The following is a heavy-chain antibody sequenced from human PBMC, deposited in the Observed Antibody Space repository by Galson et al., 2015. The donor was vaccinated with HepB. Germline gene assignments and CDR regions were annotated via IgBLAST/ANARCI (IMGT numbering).Heavy chain of an antibody. CDR2: ISGSGGST. CDR1: GFTFSGYD. J-gene: IGHJ4*02. CDR3: ANLREFGSGYYLSYFDY. Sequence: SLRLSCAASGFTFSGYDMRWVRQAPGKGLEWVSAISGSGGSTYYADSVKGRFTISRDNSKNTLYLQMNSLRAEDTAVYYCANLREFGSGYYLSYFDYWGQGTLVTVSS. D-gene: IGHD3-3*01. V-gene: IGHV3-23*01.